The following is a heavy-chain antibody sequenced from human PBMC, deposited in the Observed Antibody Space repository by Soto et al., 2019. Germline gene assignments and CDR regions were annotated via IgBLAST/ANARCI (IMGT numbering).Heavy chain of an antibody. Sequence: QVQLVESGGGVVQPGRSLRLSCAASGFTFSSYGMHWVRQAPGKGLEWVAVISYDGSNKYYADSVKGRFTISRDNSKNTLYLQMNSLRAEDTAVYYCAKEGSSSCLDYWGQGTLVTVSS. CDR2: ISYDGSNK. CDR3: AKEGSSSCLDY. J-gene: IGHJ4*02. CDR1: GFTFSSYG. V-gene: IGHV3-30*18. D-gene: IGHD6-13*01.